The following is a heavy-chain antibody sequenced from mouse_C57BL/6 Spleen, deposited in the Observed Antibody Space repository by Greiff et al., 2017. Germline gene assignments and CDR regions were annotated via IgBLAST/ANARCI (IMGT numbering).Heavy chain of an antibody. V-gene: IGHV1-69*01. CDR2: IDPSDSYT. J-gene: IGHJ1*03. Sequence: QVQLQQPGAELVMPGASVKLSCKASGYTFTSYWMHWVKQRPGQGLEWIGEIDPSDSYTNYNQKFKGKSTLTVDKSSSTAYMQLSSLTSEDSAVYYCARRGGSRGYWYFDVWGTGTTVTVSS. CDR1: GYTFTSYW. D-gene: IGHD1-1*01. CDR3: ARRGGSRGYWYFDV.